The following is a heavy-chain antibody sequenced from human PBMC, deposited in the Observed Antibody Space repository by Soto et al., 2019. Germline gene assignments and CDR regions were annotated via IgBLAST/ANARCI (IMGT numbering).Heavy chain of an antibody. Sequence: WGSLRLSCAASGFTFISYSMNCFRHAPLKWLEWVSYISSSSSTIYYADSVKGRFTISRDNAKNSLYLQMNSLRDEDTAVYYCARDRIIWRPIAARPEYYFDYWGQGTLVTV. CDR1: GFTFISYS. J-gene: IGHJ4*02. CDR3: ARDRIIWRPIAARPEYYFDY. D-gene: IGHD6-6*01. CDR2: ISSSSSTI. V-gene: IGHV3-48*02.